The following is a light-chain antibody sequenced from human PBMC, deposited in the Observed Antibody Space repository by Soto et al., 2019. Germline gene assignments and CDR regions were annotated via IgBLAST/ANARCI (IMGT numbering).Light chain of an antibody. J-gene: IGKJ4*01. CDR1: QRVSSGY. CDR3: QHYDNLPPLT. Sequence: EIVLTQSPGTLSLSPGERATLSCRASQRVSSGYLAWYQQKPGQAPRLLIYGASNRATDIPDRFSGRGSGTDFTLTISRLEPEDSAVYYCQHYDNLPPLTFGGGTKVDIK. CDR2: GAS. V-gene: IGKV3-20*01.